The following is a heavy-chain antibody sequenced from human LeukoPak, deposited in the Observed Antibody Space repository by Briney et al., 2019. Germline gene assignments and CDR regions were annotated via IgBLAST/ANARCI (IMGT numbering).Heavy chain of an antibody. CDR1: GYTFTSYG. Sequence: GASVKVSCKASGYTFTSYGISWVRQAPGQGLEWMGGIIPIFGTANYAQKFQGRVTITTDESTSTAYMELSSLRSEDTAVYYCASRVARGDYYYFDYWGQGTLVTVSS. CDR2: IIPIFGTA. D-gene: IGHD3-10*01. J-gene: IGHJ4*02. CDR3: ASRVARGDYYYFDY. V-gene: IGHV1-69*05.